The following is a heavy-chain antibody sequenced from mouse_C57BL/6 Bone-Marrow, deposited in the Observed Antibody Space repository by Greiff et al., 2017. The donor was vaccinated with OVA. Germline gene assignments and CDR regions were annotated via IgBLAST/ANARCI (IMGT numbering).Heavy chain of an antibody. Sequence: EVQLQQSGPVLVKPGASVKMSCKASGYTFTDYYMNWVKQSHGKSLEWIGVINPYNGGTSYNQKFKGKATLTVDKSSSTAYMELNSLTSEDSAVYYGARDYGSFYWYFDVWGTGTTVTVSS. J-gene: IGHJ1*03. CDR3: ARDYGSFYWYFDV. CDR1: GYTFTDYY. D-gene: IGHD1-1*01. CDR2: INPYNGGT. V-gene: IGHV1-19*01.